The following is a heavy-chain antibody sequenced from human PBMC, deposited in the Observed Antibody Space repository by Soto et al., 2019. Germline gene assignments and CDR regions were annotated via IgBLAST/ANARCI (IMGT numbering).Heavy chain of an antibody. CDR2: ISSSSSTI. Sequence: ESGGGLVQPGGSLRLSCAASGFTFSSYSMNWVRQAPGKGLEWVSYISSSSSTIYYADSVKGRFTLSRDNAKNSLYLQMNSLRDEDTAVYCCARGYCSGGSCYGDAFDIWGQGTMVTVSS. D-gene: IGHD2-15*01. CDR1: GFTFSSYS. V-gene: IGHV3-48*02. CDR3: ARGYCSGGSCYGDAFDI. J-gene: IGHJ3*02.